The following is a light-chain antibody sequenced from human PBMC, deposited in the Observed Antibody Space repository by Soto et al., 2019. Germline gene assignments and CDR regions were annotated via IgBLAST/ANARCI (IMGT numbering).Light chain of an antibody. CDR3: QQYDTFSGT. CDR1: QSVSGC. V-gene: IGKV1-5*01. J-gene: IGKJ1*01. Sequence: DIQMSLSPSTLSASVGDTVTVTCRASQSVSGCLAWYQQKPGQAPKLLIYDASDLPSGVPSRFSGSGSGTNFTLTIASLQPDDFATYYCQQYDTFSGTFGPGTKVDIK. CDR2: DAS.